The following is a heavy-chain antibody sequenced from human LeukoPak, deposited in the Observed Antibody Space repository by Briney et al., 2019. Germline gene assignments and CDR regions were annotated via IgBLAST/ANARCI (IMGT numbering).Heavy chain of an antibody. CDR3: ATQPQDIVVVPAAIQGYSGYDN. D-gene: IGHD2-2*01. CDR2: TNHSGST. CDR1: GGSFSGYY. V-gene: IGHV4-34*01. Sequence: PSETLSLTCAVYGGSFSGYYWSWIRQPPGKGLEWIGETNHSGSTNYNPSLKSRVTISVDTSKNQFSLKLSSVTAADTAVYYCATQPQDIVVVPAAIQGYSGYDNWGQGTLVTVSS. J-gene: IGHJ4*02.